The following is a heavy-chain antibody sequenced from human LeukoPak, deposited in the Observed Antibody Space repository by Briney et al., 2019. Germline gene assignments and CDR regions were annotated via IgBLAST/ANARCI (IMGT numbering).Heavy chain of an antibody. CDR1: GGSISSYY. Sequence: SETLSLTCTVSGGSISSYYWSWIRQPPGKGLEWIGYIYYSGSTNYNPPLKSRVTISVDTSKNQFSLKLSSVTAADVAVYYCARAPYSSGWFWVDAFDIWGQGTMVTVSS. J-gene: IGHJ3*02. CDR2: IYYSGST. V-gene: IGHV4-59*01. D-gene: IGHD6-13*01. CDR3: ARAPYSSGWFWVDAFDI.